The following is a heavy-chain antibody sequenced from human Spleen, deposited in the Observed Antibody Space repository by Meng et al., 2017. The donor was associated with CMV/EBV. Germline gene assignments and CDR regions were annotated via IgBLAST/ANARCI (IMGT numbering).Heavy chain of an antibody. CDR1: GFTVSSNY. D-gene: IGHD3-3*01. CDR3: ARGTDYDFWRFDP. Sequence: SWAASGFTVSSNYMSWVRQAPGKGLEWVSLIYSDGSTYYADSVRGRFTISRDNSKNTVYLQMNSLRAEDTAVYYCARGTDYDFWRFDPWGQGTLVTVSS. J-gene: IGHJ5*02. CDR2: IYSDGST. V-gene: IGHV3-53*01.